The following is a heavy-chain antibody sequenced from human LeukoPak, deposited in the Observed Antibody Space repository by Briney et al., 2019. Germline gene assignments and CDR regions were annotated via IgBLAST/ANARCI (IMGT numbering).Heavy chain of an antibody. V-gene: IGHV3-30*02. CDR2: IRSDGSNK. D-gene: IGHD6-6*01. J-gene: IGHJ4*02. Sequence: GGPLRLSCAASGFSIRTYAMHWVRQAPGKGLEWVAFIRSDGSNKYNEDSVKGRFTISRDNSRNTLDLQMSSLRAEDTAVYYCAKDLEYKGSSSGTFDLWGQGTLVTVSS. CDR3: AKDLEYKGSSSGTFDL. CDR1: GFSIRTYA.